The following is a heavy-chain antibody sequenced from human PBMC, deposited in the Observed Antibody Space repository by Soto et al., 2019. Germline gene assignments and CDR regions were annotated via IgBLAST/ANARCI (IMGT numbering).Heavy chain of an antibody. CDR1: GFTFSSYS. Sequence: EVQLVESGGGLVQPGGSLRLSCAASGFTFSSYSMNWVRQAPGKGLEWVSYISTSSSTIYYADSVKGRITISRDNVKNSRYLQMNSLRAEDTAVYYCARGDTLVRGEGFDYWGQGTLVIVSS. J-gene: IGHJ4*02. V-gene: IGHV3-48*01. CDR3: ARGDTLVRGEGFDY. CDR2: ISTSSSTI. D-gene: IGHD3-10*01.